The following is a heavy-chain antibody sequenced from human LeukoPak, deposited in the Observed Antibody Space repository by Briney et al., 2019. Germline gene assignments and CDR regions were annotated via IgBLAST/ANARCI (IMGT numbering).Heavy chain of an antibody. CDR3: ARLLRSVTTSAIWYFDL. Sequence: SETLSLTCTVSGGSISSDYWSWIRQPPGKGLEWIGYIYYSGGTNYNPSLKSRVTISVDTSKNQFSLKLGSVTAADTAVYYCARLLRSVTTSAIWYFDLWGRGILVTVSS. D-gene: IGHD3-22*01. CDR1: GGSISSDY. J-gene: IGHJ2*01. CDR2: IYYSGGT. V-gene: IGHV4-59*08.